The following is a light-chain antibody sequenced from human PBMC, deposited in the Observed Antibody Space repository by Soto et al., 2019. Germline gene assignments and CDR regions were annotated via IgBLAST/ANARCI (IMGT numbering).Light chain of an antibody. V-gene: IGKV3-11*01. CDR2: DAS. CDR1: QSVSRS. Sequence: IRLTQSARTLALSAGSRAVGSCRSSQSVSRSLTWYQHKPGQAPRLLIYDASTRATGIPRRFSGSGSGTASNDISRRSQHADFAAYPCQQGTHSPAVRFAGGTKVDIK. J-gene: IGKJ4*01. CDR3: QQGTHSPAVR.